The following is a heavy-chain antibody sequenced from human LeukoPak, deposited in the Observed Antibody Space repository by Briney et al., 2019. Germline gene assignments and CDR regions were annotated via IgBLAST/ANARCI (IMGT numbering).Heavy chain of an antibody. Sequence: PGGSLRLSCAASGFTFSDYYMSWVRQAPGKGLEWVSYISSSGSTIYYADSVKGRFTLSRDNAKNSLYLQMNSLRAEDTAVYYCARDPRFGELSYWGQGTLVTVSS. CDR3: ARDPRFGELSY. CDR2: ISSSGSTI. V-gene: IGHV3-11*01. D-gene: IGHD3-10*01. CDR1: GFTFSDYY. J-gene: IGHJ4*02.